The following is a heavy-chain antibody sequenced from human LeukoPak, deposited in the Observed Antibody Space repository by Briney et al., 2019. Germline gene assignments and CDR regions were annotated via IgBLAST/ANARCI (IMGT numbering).Heavy chain of an antibody. CDR3: ARSVEDYDFWSGYYRHQGGWFDP. D-gene: IGHD3-3*01. CDR1: GGSISSYY. J-gene: IGHJ5*02. V-gene: IGHV4-59*01. CDR2: IYYSGST. Sequence: PSETLSLTCTVSGGSISSYYWSWIRQPPGKGLEWIGYIYYSGSTNYNPSLKSRVTISVDTSKNQFSLKLSSVTAADTAVYYCARSVEDYDFWSGYYRHQGGWFDPWGQGTLVTVSS.